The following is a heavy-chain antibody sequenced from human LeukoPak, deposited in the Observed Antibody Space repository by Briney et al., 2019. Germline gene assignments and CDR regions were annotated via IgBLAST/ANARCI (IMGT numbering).Heavy chain of an antibody. J-gene: IGHJ4*02. CDR2: ISYDGSNK. D-gene: IGHD2-2*01. CDR3: AREALGYCSSNSCYHEYYFDY. CDR1: GFTFSSYA. V-gene: IGHV3-30-3*01. Sequence: PGGSLRLSCAASGFTFSSYAMHWVRQAPGKGLEWVAVISYDGSNKYYADSVKGRFTISRDNSKNTLYLQMNSLRAEDTAVYYCAREALGYCSSNSCYHEYYFDYWGQGTLVTVSS.